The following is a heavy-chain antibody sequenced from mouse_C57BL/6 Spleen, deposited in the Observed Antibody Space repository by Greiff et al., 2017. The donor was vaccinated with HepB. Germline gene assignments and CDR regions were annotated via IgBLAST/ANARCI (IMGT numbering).Heavy chain of an antibody. CDR2: IYPGSGST. Sequence: QVQLQQPGAELVKPGASVKMSCKASGYTFTSYWITWVKQRPGQGLEWIGDIYPGSGSTNYNEKFKSKATLTVDTSSSTAYMQLSSLTSEDSAVYYCARRVYGSSSGFAYWGQGTLVTVSA. J-gene: IGHJ3*01. V-gene: IGHV1-55*01. D-gene: IGHD1-1*01. CDR1: GYTFTSYW. CDR3: ARRVYGSSSGFAY.